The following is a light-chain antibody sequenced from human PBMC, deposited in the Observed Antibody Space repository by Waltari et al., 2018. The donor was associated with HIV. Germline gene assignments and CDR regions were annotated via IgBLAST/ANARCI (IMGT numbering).Light chain of an antibody. CDR2: AAS. Sequence: IQMTQSPSSLSASVGDRVTITCRASQSISSSLNWYQQKPGKDPKLLIYAASSLQSGVPSRFSGSASGTDFTLTISSLQPEDFATYYCQQSYSTLFTFGPGTKVDIK. CDR3: QQSYSTLFT. V-gene: IGKV1-39*01. J-gene: IGKJ3*01. CDR1: QSISSS.